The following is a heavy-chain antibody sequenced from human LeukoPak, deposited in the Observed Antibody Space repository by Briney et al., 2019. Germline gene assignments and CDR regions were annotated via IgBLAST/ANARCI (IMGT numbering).Heavy chain of an antibody. CDR1: GYTFTIYG. D-gene: IGHD3-3*01. CDR2: ISAYNGNT. CDR3: ASSFDDFWSGYYMDY. Sequence: GASVNVSCKASGYTFTIYGISWVRQAPGQGLGWMGWISAYNGNTNYAQKLQGRVTMTTDTSTSTAYMELRSLRSDDTAVYYCASSFDDFWSGYYMDYWGQGTLVTVSS. V-gene: IGHV1-18*01. J-gene: IGHJ4*02.